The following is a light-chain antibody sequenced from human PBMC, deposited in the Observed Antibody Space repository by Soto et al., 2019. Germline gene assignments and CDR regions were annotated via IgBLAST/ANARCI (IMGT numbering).Light chain of an antibody. CDR1: SSDVGANNY. V-gene: IGLV2-8*01. CDR2: EVT. Sequence: HSALTQPPSASGSPGQSVTISCTGTSSDVGANNYVSWYQQHPGKAPKLMIYEVTKRPSGVPDRFSGSKSGNTASLTVSGLQAEDEADYYCSSYAGANRVFGTGTTLTVL. CDR3: SSYAGANRV. J-gene: IGLJ1*01.